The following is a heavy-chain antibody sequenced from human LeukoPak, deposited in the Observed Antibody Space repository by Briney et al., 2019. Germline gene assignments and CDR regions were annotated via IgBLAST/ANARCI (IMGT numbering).Heavy chain of an antibody. J-gene: IGHJ3*02. Sequence: PSETLSLTCTVSGGSISSGDYYWSWIRQPPGKGLEWIGYIYYSGSTYYNPSLKSRVTISVDTSKNQFSLKLSSVTAADTAVYYCARDPSQVVPAAENAFDIWGQGTMVTVSS. CDR3: ARDPSQVVPAAENAFDI. CDR1: GGSISSGDYY. CDR2: IYYSGST. D-gene: IGHD2-2*01. V-gene: IGHV4-30-4*08.